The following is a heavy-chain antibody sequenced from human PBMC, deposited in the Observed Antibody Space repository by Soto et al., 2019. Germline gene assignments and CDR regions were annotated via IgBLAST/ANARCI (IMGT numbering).Heavy chain of an antibody. CDR1: GFSLSTSGVG. V-gene: IGHV2-5*02. J-gene: IGHJ4*02. CDR2: IYWDDDK. Sequence: QITLKESGPTLVKPTQTLTLTCTFSGFSLSTSGVGVGWIRQPPGKALEWLAVIYWDDDKRYSPSLKSRPTITKDTSKNQVVLTMTNMDPVDTATYYCAHIYDSSGYSPYWGQGTLVTVSS. CDR3: AHIYDSSGYSPY. D-gene: IGHD3-22*01.